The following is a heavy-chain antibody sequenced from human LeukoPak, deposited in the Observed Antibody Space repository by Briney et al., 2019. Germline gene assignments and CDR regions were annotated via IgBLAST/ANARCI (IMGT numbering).Heavy chain of an antibody. V-gene: IGHV4-59*01. D-gene: IGHD2-2*01. Sequence: SETLSLTCTVSGGSISSYYWSWIRQPPGKGLEWIGYIYYSGSTNYNPSLKSRVTISVDTSKNQFSLKLSSVTAADTAVYYCARDRPECSSTSCLRPADYYYMDVWGKGTTVTVSS. CDR3: ARDRPECSSTSCLRPADYYYMDV. CDR1: GGSISSYY. CDR2: IYYSGST. J-gene: IGHJ6*03.